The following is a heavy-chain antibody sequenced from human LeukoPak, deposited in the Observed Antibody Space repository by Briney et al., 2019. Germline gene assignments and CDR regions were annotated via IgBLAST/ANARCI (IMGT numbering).Heavy chain of an antibody. CDR3: ARGRIQLWTFYFDY. Sequence: SETLSLTCTVSGGSISSYYWSWIRQPPGKGLEWIGEINHSGSTNYNPSLKSRVTISVDTSKNQFSLKLSSVTAADTAVYYCARGRIQLWTFYFDYWGQGTLVTVSS. V-gene: IGHV4-34*01. D-gene: IGHD5-18*01. CDR1: GGSISSYY. J-gene: IGHJ4*02. CDR2: INHSGST.